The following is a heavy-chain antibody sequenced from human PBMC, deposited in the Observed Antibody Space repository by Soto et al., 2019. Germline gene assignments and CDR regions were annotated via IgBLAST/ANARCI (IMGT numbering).Heavy chain of an antibody. D-gene: IGHD2-2*01. CDR1: GGSMSSYY. V-gene: IGHV4-59*01. CDR3: ARADLVPHVVY. J-gene: IGHJ4*02. Sequence: PSETLSLTCTVSGGSMSSYYWTWLRQSPGGGLEWIGYISYSGSTYYNPSLNSRVTISAVTSKNQFSLRMNSMIAADTAVYYCARADLVPHVVYLGQGDLVTVSS. CDR2: ISYSGST.